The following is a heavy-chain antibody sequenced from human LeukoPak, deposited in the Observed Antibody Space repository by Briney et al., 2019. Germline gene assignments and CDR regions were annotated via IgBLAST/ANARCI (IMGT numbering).Heavy chain of an antibody. J-gene: IGHJ6*03. D-gene: IGHD2-21*01. CDR2: IYTGGST. Sequence: PSETLSLTCTVSGDSISSGTFYWSWIRQPAGKGLEWIGRIYTGGSTNYNPSLRSRVTISIDTSKNQFSLKLSSVTAADTAVYYCARGHKDYYYSYYMDVWGKGTTVTISS. CDR3: ARGHKDYYYSYYMDV. V-gene: IGHV4-61*02. CDR1: GDSISSGTFY.